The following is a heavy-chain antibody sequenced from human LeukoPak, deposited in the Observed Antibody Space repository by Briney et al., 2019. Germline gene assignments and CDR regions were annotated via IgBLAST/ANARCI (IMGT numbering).Heavy chain of an antibody. CDR2: IGPGGDI. CDR1: GFSFTAYS. V-gene: IGHV3-48*01. Sequence: GGSLRLSCAASGFSFTAYSMNWVRQAPGRGLEWISYIGPGGDIYYADSVTGRFTVSRDTAKNSLYLQMNGLRLEDTAEYYCARRFDSWGKGTLVTVSS. J-gene: IGHJ4*02. CDR3: ARRFDS.